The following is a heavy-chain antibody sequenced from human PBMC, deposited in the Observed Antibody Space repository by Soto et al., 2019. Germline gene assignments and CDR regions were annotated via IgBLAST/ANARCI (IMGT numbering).Heavy chain of an antibody. CDR1: GFTFTSSA. V-gene: IGHV1-58*02. J-gene: IGHJ6*03. CDR2: IVVGSGNT. Sequence: VASVKVSCKASGFTFTSSAMQWVRQARGQRLEWIGWIVVGSGNTNYAQKFQERVTITGDMSTSTAYMELSSLRSEDTAVYYCAAGPRVGSVLWFGESNYYYYYMDVWGKGTTVTVAS. CDR3: AAGPRVGSVLWFGESNYYYYYMDV. D-gene: IGHD3-10*01.